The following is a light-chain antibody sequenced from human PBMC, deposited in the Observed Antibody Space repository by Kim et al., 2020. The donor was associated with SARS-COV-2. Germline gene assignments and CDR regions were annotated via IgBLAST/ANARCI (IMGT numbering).Light chain of an antibody. CDR3: QVWDSSSDHPV. V-gene: IGLV3-21*04. J-gene: IGLJ3*02. Sequence: APVKTASITCGGKDIGSKSVLCYQQKPGQAPVLVIYYDSDRPSGIPERFSGSNSGNTATLTISRVEAGDEADYYCQVWDSSSDHPVFGGGTQLTVL. CDR2: YDS. CDR1: DIGSKS.